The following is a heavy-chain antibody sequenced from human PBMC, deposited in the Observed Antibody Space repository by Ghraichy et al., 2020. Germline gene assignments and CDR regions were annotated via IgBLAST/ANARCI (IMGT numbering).Heavy chain of an antibody. V-gene: IGHV3-23*01. J-gene: IGHJ6*02. Sequence: GGSLRLSCAASGFTFSSYAMSWVRQAPGKGLEWVSAISGSGGSTYYADSVKGRFTISRDNSKNTLYLQMNSLRAEDTAVYYCAKRMTTVTSYYYYGMDVWCQGTTVTVSS. CDR2: ISGSGGST. D-gene: IGHD4-11*01. CDR3: AKRMTTVTSYYYYGMDV. CDR1: GFTFSSYA.